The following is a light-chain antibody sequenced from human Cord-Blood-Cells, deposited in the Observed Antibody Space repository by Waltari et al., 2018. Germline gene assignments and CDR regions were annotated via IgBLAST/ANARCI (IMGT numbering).Light chain of an antibody. J-gene: IGKJ4*01. CDR3: QQYNNWPPLT. CDR2: GAS. CDR1: PSVSSN. Sequence: EIVMTQSPATLSVSPGERATLSCRASPSVSSNLAWYQQKPGQAPRLLSYGASTRATGIPARFSGSGSGTEFTLTISSLQSEDFAVYYCQQYNNWPPLTVGGGTKVEIK. V-gene: IGKV3-15*01.